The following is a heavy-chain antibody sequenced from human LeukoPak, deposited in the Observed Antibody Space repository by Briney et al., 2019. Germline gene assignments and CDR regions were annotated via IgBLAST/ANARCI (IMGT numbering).Heavy chain of an antibody. V-gene: IGHV3-9*01. CDR2: ISWNSASI. J-gene: IGHJ6*02. CDR3: VKAIRGATVTAYGMDV. CDR1: GFSFDDYV. D-gene: IGHD2-21*02. Sequence: GRSLRLSCAASGFSFDDYVMHWVRQAPGKGLEWVSGISWNSASIGYADSVKGRFTISRDNAKNFLYLQMNSLRVEDTALSSCVKAIRGATVTAYGMDVWGQGTTVTVSS.